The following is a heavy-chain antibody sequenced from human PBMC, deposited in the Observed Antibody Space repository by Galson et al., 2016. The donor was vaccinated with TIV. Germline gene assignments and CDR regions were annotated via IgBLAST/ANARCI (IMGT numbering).Heavy chain of an antibody. Sequence: SLRLSCAASGFTFSSFAMRWVRQAPGKGLEWVSRISAGGGRTDYTDPVKGRFTISRDNPKNTLYLQMSSLSADDTAVYFCAKMDSSGFDYVRRFDFWGQGTLPTVSS. V-gene: IGHV3-23*01. D-gene: IGHD3-22*01. CDR1: GFTFSSFA. CDR2: ISAGGGRT. CDR3: AKMDSSGFDYVRRFDF. J-gene: IGHJ4*02.